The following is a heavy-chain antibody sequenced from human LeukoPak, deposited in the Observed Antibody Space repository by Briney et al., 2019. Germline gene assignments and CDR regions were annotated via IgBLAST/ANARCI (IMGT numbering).Heavy chain of an antibody. Sequence: TGGSLRLSCSASGFTFSNYAMHWVRQAPGKGLEFVSGISSTGGSTNYPDSVKDRFSISRDNSKNTLYLQMTSLRADDTAGYYCVKDQHCSTISCATRTGFGPWGQGTSVTVSS. J-gene: IGHJ5*02. CDR3: VKDQHCSTISCATRTGFGP. V-gene: IGHV3-64D*06. CDR2: ISSTGGST. CDR1: GFTFSNYA. D-gene: IGHD2-2*01.